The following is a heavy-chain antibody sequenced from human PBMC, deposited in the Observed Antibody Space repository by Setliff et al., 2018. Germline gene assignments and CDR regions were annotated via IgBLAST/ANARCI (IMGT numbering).Heavy chain of an antibody. CDR3: AFPYGDYVNAFDI. D-gene: IGHD4-17*01. CDR2: FDPEDGET. Sequence: RASVKVSCKASGYTFTGYYMHWVRQAPGKGLEWMGGFDPEDGETIYAQKFQGRVTMTEDTSTDTAYMELSSLRSEDTAVYYCAFPYGDYVNAFDIWGQGTMVTVSS. V-gene: IGHV1-24*01. J-gene: IGHJ3*02. CDR1: GYTFTGYY.